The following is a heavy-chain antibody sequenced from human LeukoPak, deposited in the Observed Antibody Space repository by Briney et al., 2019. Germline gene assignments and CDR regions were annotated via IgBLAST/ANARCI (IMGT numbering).Heavy chain of an antibody. J-gene: IGHJ4*02. Sequence: SETLSLPCTVSGGSIRTYYWSWIRQPPGKGLEWIGYIYYSGTTHYNPSLKSRVTISLDTSNNHFSLRLSSVTAADTAVYYCARYYYGSGSYYNIAYFDYWGQGTLVTVSS. V-gene: IGHV4-59*01. D-gene: IGHD3-10*01. CDR2: IYYSGTT. CDR1: GGSIRTYY. CDR3: ARYYYGSGSYYNIAYFDY.